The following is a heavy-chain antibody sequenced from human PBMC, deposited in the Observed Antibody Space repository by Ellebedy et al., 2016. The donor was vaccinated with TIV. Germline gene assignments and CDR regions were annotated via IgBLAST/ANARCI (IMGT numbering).Heavy chain of an antibody. CDR1: GFTFSSYA. CDR3: ASRGYSYAPSA. CDR2: IDKSGYST. Sequence: PGGSLRLSCVASGFTFSSYAMSWVRQAPGKGLEWVSAIDKSGYSTYYADSVKGRFIISRDGSKNTLYLQMNSLRAEDTAVYYCASRGYSYAPSAWGQGTLVPVSS. D-gene: IGHD5-18*01. J-gene: IGHJ5*02. V-gene: IGHV3-23*05.